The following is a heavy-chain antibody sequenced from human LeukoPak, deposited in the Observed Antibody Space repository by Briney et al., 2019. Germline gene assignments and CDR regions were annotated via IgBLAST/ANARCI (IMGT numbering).Heavy chain of an antibody. D-gene: IGHD1-1*01. CDR3: AREALDSGLYYFDY. CDR2: ISAYNGNT. Sequence: ASVKVSCKASGYTFTSYGISWVRQAPGQGLEWMGWISAYNGNTNYAQKLQGRVTMTTDTSTSTAYMELRSLRSDDTAVYYCAREALDSGLYYFDYWGQGTLVTVSS. CDR1: GYTFTSYG. J-gene: IGHJ4*02. V-gene: IGHV1-18*01.